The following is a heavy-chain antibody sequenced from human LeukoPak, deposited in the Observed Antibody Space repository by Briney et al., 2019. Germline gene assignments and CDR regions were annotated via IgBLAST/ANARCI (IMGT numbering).Heavy chain of an antibody. CDR2: ISGSGGST. V-gene: IGHV3-23*01. Sequence: PGGSLRLSCAASGFIFGNYAMSWVRQTPGKGLEWVSTISGSGGSTFYADSVKGRFTISRDNAKNTLYLQMNSLSAEDTAIYYCAKDPNRAVPGFFDYWGQGTLVTVSS. D-gene: IGHD6-19*01. J-gene: IGHJ4*02. CDR3: AKDPNRAVPGFFDY. CDR1: GFIFGNYA.